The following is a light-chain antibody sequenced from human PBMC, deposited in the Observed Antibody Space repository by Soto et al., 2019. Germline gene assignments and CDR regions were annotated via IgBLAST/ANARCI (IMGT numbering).Light chain of an antibody. J-gene: IGLJ1*01. CDR3: TSYTSSGTHV. Sequence: QSVLTQPASVSGSPGQWITISCTGTTSDVGGYNYVSWHQQHPGKAPKLMIYDVINRPSGVSNRFSGSKSDNTASLTISGLQAEDEADYYCTSYTSSGTHVFGSGTKLTVL. CDR2: DVI. V-gene: IGLV2-14*01. CDR1: TSDVGGYNY.